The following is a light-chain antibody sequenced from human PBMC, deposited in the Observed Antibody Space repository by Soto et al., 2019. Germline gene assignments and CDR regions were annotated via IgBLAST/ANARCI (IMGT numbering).Light chain of an antibody. CDR3: QHYNSYSEA. V-gene: IGKV1-9*01. CDR2: AAS. Sequence: DIQLTQSPSFLSASVGDRVTITCRASQGISSYLAWYQQKPGKAPKLLIYAASTLQSGVPSRFSGSGSGTEFTLTISSLPPDDFATYYCQHYNSYSEAFGQGTKVDIK. CDR1: QGISSY. J-gene: IGKJ1*01.